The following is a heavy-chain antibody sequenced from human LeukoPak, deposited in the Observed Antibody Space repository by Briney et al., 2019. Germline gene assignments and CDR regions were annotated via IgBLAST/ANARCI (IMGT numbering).Heavy chain of an antibody. CDR2: IYYSGST. J-gene: IGHJ4*02. D-gene: IGHD3-10*01. CDR3: AREGDYYGSGSYWDY. CDR1: GGSISSGGYY. V-gene: IGHV4-31*03. Sequence: SQTLSLTCTVSGGSISSGGYYWSWIRQHPGQGLEWIGYIYYSGSTYYNPSLKSRVTISVDTSKNQFSLKLSSVTAADTAVYYCAREGDYYGSGSYWDYWGQGTLVTVSS.